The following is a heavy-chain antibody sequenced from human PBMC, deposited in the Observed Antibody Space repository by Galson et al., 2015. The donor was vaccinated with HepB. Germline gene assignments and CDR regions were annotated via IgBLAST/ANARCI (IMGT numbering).Heavy chain of an antibody. J-gene: IGHJ1*01. Sequence: QSGAEVKKPGESLKISCRGSGYSFSSYWIAWVRQVPGKGLEWMGIIYPGDSDTRYSPSFQGQVTISADKSISAAYTQWSSLKASDTAMYYCASRSDYGDFQHWGQGTLVTVSP. CDR1: GYSFSSYW. V-gene: IGHV5-51*01. CDR2: IYPGDSDT. CDR3: ASRSDYGDFQH. D-gene: IGHD4-17*01.